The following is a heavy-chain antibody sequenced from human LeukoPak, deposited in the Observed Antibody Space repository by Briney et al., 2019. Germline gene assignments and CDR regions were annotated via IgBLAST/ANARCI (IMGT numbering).Heavy chain of an antibody. D-gene: IGHD6-13*01. V-gene: IGHV3-21*01. Sequence: PSETLSLTCTVSGGSISSSSYYWGWIRQPPGKGLEWVSSISSSSSYIYYADSVKGRFTISRDNAKNSLYLQMNSLRAEDTAVYYCARDSLQLGTYWGQGTLVTVSS. CDR1: GGSISSSS. CDR2: ISSSSSYI. CDR3: ARDSLQLGTY. J-gene: IGHJ4*02.